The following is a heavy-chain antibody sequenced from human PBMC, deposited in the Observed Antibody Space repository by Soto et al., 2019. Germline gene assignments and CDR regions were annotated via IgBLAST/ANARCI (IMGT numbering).Heavy chain of an antibody. CDR1: GGSISSSSYY. J-gene: IGHJ4*02. D-gene: IGHD2-15*01. V-gene: IGHV4-39*01. Sequence: QLQLQESGPGLVKPSETLSLTCTVSGGSISSSSYYWGWIRPPPGKGLEWIGSIYYSGSTYYNPSLKSRFTISGDTSKNQFSLKLSSVTAADTAVYYCARHTPAISISDHWGQGTLVTVSS. CDR3: ARHTPAISISDH. CDR2: IYYSGST.